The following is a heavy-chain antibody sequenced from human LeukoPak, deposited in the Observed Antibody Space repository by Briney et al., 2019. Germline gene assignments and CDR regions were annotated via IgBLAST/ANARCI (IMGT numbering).Heavy chain of an antibody. J-gene: IGHJ5*02. CDR2: IYYSGST. CDR1: GGSISSGGYY. CDR3: AVAAGGWFDP. V-gene: IGHV4-31*03. Sequence: SQTLSLTSTVSGGSISSGGYYWSWIRQHPGKGLEWIGYIYYSGSTYYNPSLKSRVTISVDTSKNQFSLKLSSVTAADAAVYCCAVAAGGWFDPWGQGTLVTVSS. D-gene: IGHD6-13*01.